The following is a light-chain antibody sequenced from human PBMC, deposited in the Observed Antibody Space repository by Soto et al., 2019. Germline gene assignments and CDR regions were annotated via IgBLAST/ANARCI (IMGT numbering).Light chain of an antibody. CDR2: DAS. CDR1: QSISIW. Sequence: DIQMTQSPSTLSASVGDRVTITCRASQSISIWLAWYQQKPGKAPKLLIYDASSLESGVPSRFSGSGSGTEFTLTISSLQPDDFATYYCQQFNTYHRTFGQGTKVDIK. V-gene: IGKV1-5*01. J-gene: IGKJ1*01. CDR3: QQFNTYHRT.